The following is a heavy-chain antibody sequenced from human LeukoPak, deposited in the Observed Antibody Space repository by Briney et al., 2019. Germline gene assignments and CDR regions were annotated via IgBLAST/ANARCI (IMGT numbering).Heavy chain of an antibody. D-gene: IGHD3-22*01. CDR3: ARRDASSGYYYWFDP. V-gene: IGHV4-34*01. J-gene: IGHJ5*02. Sequence: SETLSLTCAVYGGSFSGYYWSWIRQPPGKGLEWIGEINHSGSTNYNPSLKSRVTISVDTSKNQFSLKLSSVTAADTAVYYCARRDASSGYYYWFDPWGQGTLVTVSS. CDR1: GGSFSGYY. CDR2: INHSGST.